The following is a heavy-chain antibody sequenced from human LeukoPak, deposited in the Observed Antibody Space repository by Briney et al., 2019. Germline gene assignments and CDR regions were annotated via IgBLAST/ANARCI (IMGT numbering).Heavy chain of an antibody. CDR2: IKSDGKT. J-gene: IGHJ1*01. CDR1: GFTFSRYW. Sequence: GGSLRLSCEASGFTFSRYWMHWVRHAPGKGLGWVSRIKSDGKTNYADSVKGLFTISRDNAKNTVSLQIDSLRAEDTGVYYCASAPSEVGGYYPEYFRHWGQGTLVTVSS. D-gene: IGHD3-22*01. CDR3: ASAPSEVGGYYPEYFRH. V-gene: IGHV3-74*01.